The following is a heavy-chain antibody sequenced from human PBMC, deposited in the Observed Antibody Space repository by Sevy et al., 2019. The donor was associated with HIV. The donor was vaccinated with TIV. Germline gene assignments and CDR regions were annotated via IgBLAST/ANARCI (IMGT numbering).Heavy chain of an antibody. CDR3: ARVSDNYDILTGYYPFDY. J-gene: IGHJ4*02. CDR1: GYRFTSNY. V-gene: IGHV1-46*01. D-gene: IGHD3-9*01. Sequence: ASVKVSCKASGYRFTSNYLHWVRQAPGQGLEWMGIINHSGGSTSYAQKFQGRVTMTRDTSTSTVYMELSSLRSEDTAVYYCARVSDNYDILTGYYPFDYWGQGTLVTVSS. CDR2: INHSGGST.